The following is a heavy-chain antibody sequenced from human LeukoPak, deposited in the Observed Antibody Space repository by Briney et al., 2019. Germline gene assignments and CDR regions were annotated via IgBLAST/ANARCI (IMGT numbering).Heavy chain of an antibody. Sequence: SETLSLTCTVSGGSISSSSYYWGWIRQPPGKGLEWIGSIYHSGSTYYNPSLKSRVTISVDTSKNQFSLKLSSVTAADTAVYYCARRGGCSGGSCCFDYWGQGTLVTVSS. CDR1: GGSISSSSYY. J-gene: IGHJ4*02. D-gene: IGHD2-15*01. CDR3: ARRGGCSGGSCCFDY. CDR2: IYHSGST. V-gene: IGHV4-39*07.